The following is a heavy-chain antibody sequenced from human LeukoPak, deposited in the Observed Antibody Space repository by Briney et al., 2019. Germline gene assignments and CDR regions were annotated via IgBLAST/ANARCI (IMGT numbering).Heavy chain of an antibody. CDR2: ISTDSSTI. CDR1: GFTFSRYS. V-gene: IGHV3-48*01. D-gene: IGHD4-17*01. J-gene: IGHJ4*02. CDR3: ARDLYGDYPSDH. Sequence: HSGGSLRLSCGASGFTFSRYSMNWVRQAPEKGLEWVSHISTDSSTIYYADSVKGRFTISRDNAQNSLYLQMNCLRAEDTAVYYCARDLYGDYPSDHWGQGTRVTVSS.